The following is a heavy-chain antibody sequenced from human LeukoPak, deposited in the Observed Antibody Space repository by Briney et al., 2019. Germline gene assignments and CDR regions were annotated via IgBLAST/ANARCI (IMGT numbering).Heavy chain of an antibody. J-gene: IGHJ4*02. CDR3: ARDDIVVVPAAFRIDY. Sequence: ASVKVSCKASGYTFTGYYMHWVRQAPGQGLEWMGWINPNSGGTNYAQKFQGRVTMTRDTSISTAYMELSRLRSDDTAVYYCARDDIVVVPAAFRIDYWGQRTLVTVSS. D-gene: IGHD2-2*01. V-gene: IGHV1-2*02. CDR1: GYTFTGYY. CDR2: INPNSGGT.